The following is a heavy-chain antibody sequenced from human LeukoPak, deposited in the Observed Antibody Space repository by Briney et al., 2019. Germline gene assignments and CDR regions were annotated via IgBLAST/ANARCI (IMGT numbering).Heavy chain of an antibody. CDR1: GGSISSYY. CDR3: ARQNYDFWSGYYTRDYYFDY. Sequence: PSETLSLTCTVSGGSISSYYWSWIRQPAGKGLEWIGRIYTSGSTNYNPSLKSRVTMSVDTSKNQFSLKLSSVTAADTAVYYCARQNYDFWSGYYTRDYYFDYWGQGTLVTVSS. V-gene: IGHV4-4*07. D-gene: IGHD3-3*01. J-gene: IGHJ4*02. CDR2: IYTSGST.